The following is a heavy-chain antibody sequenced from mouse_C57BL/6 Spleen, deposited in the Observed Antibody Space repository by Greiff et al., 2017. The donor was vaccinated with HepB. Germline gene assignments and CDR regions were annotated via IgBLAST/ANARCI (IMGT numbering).Heavy chain of an antibody. Sequence: QVQLQQPGAELVKPGASVKLSCKASGYTFTSYWMHWVKQRPGQGLEWIGMIHPNSGSTNYNEKFKSKATLTVDKSSSTAYMQLSSLTSEDSAVYYCASGRVYDYDPPGFAYWGQGTLVTVSA. CDR2: IHPNSGST. CDR3: ASGRVYDYDPPGFAY. V-gene: IGHV1-64*01. J-gene: IGHJ3*01. D-gene: IGHD2-4*01. CDR1: GYTFTSYW.